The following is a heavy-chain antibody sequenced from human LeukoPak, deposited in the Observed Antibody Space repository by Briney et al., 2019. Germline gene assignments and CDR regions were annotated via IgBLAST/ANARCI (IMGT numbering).Heavy chain of an antibody. J-gene: IGHJ4*02. Sequence: GGSLRLSCSASGFTFKSYAMHWVRQAPGKGLEYVSSINTNGANTYHADSVKGRFTIPRDNSRNTVYVQMNSLTPEDTAVYYCVKGLDYSSSQMDSWGQGTLVTVPS. CDR3: VKGLDYSSSQMDS. D-gene: IGHD6-6*01. CDR2: INTNGANT. CDR1: GFTFKSYA. V-gene: IGHV3-64*03.